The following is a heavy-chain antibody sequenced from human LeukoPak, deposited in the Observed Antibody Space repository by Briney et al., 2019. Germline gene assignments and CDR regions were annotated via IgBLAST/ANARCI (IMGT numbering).Heavy chain of an antibody. CDR1: GVSISSFY. Sequence: SETLSLTCSVSGVSISSFYWNWLRQPPGKGLEWIGYMSNSGSTNYNPSLKGRLTISVDTFKNHLSLRLSSVTAADTAVYYCARGNYDDSYAYGGDFDSWGQGTLVTVSS. CDR2: MSNSGST. CDR3: ARGNYDDSYAYGGDFDS. V-gene: IGHV4-59*01. D-gene: IGHD3-16*01. J-gene: IGHJ4*02.